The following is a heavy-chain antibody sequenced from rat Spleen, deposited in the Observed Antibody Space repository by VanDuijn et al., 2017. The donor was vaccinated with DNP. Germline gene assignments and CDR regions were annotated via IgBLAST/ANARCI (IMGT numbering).Heavy chain of an antibody. Sequence: EVQLVESGGGLVQPGRSLKLSCAASGFTFSNYGMHWIRQAPTKGLEWVASISTGGGNTYYRDSVKGRFTISRDNAQNTLDLQMSKLGSEDTAIYFCTKGPNYGGYSDYFDYWGQGVMVTVSS. CDR1: GFTFSNYG. CDR3: TKGPNYGGYSDYFDY. CDR2: ISTGGGNT. D-gene: IGHD1-11*01. J-gene: IGHJ2*01. V-gene: IGHV5S13*01.